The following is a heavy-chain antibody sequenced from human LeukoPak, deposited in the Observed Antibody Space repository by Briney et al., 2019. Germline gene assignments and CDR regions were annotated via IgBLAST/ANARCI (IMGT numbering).Heavy chain of an antibody. CDR2: ISGSGGST. Sequence: GGSLRLSCAASGFTFSSYAMSWVRQSPGKGLEWVSAISGSGGSTYYADSVKGRFTISRDNSKNTLYLHMNSLRAEDTAVYYCARQHGKYYYDSSGYYYPLFDPWGQGTLVTVSS. J-gene: IGHJ5*02. CDR1: GFTFSSYA. D-gene: IGHD3-22*01. CDR3: ARQHGKYYYDSSGYYYPLFDP. V-gene: IGHV3-23*01.